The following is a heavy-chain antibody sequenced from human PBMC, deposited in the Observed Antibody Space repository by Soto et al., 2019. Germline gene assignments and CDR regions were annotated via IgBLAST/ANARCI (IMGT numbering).Heavy chain of an antibody. J-gene: IGHJ5*02. D-gene: IGHD6-13*01. CDR2: MNPNSGNT. CDR1: GYTFISYD. V-gene: IGHV1-8*01. CDR3: ARHPERIAEIGWFDP. Sequence: ASVKVSCKASGYTFISYDINWVRQATGQGLEWMGWMNPNSGNTGYAQKFQGRVTMTRNTSISTAYMELNSLRAEDTAVYYCARHPERIAEIGWFDPWGQGTLVTVSS.